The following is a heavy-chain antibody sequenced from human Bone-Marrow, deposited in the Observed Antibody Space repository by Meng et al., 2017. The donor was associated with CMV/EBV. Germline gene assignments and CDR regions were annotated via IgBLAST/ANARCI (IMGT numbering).Heavy chain of an antibody. J-gene: IGHJ3*02. CDR1: GCSISGYY. D-gene: IGHD2-21*02. CDR2: FYYNGST. CDR3: ARGKVTDDAFAI. V-gene: IGHV4-59*01. Sequence: GSLRLSCTVYGCSISGYYWSWIRQPPGKGLEWIGYFYYNGSTYYNPSLKSRVAISVDTSKNQFSLKLSSVTAADTAVYYCARGKVTDDAFAIWGPG.